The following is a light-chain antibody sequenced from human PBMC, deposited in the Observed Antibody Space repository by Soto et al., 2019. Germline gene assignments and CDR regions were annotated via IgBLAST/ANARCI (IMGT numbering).Light chain of an antibody. Sequence: QSALTQPASVSGSPGQSITISCTGTSSDVGGYNYVSWYQQHPGKAPKLMIYDVSNRPSGVSYRFSGSKSGNTASLTISGLQAEDEADDYCSSYTSSSTRVFGTGTKVTVL. CDR2: DVS. CDR1: SSDVGGYNY. V-gene: IGLV2-14*01. J-gene: IGLJ1*01. CDR3: SSYTSSSTRV.